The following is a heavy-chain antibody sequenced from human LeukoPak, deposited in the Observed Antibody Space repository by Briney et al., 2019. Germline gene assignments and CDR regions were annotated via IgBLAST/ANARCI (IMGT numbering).Heavy chain of an antibody. CDR3: ARHIVGALYYFDY. CDR1: GSIFTSYW. D-gene: IGHD1-26*01. V-gene: IGHV5-51*01. Sequence: GASLKISWKGSGSIFTSYWIGWVRQMPGKGLEWMGIIYPGDSDNRYSPSFQGQVTISADKSISTAYLQWSSLKASDTAMYYCARHIVGALYYFDYWGQGTLVTVSS. J-gene: IGHJ4*02. CDR2: IYPGDSDN.